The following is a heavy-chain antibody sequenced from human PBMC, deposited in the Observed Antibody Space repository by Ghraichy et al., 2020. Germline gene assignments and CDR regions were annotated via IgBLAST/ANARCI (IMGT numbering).Heavy chain of an antibody. V-gene: IGHV3-74*01. CDR2: ISPDGTTP. CDR1: GFTFRSCW. Sequence: GGSLRLSCAASGFTFRSCWMHWVRQAPGKGLVWVSRISPDGTTPHYADSVKGRFTISRDDAENMFHLQMNSLRAEDTAVYYCARAPTSCSSTDCYAFDIWGQGTMVTVSS. J-gene: IGHJ3*02. D-gene: IGHD2-2*01. CDR3: ARAPTSCSSTDCYAFDI.